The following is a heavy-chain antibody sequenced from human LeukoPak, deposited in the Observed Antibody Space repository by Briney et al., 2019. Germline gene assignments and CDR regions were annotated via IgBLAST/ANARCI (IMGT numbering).Heavy chain of an antibody. D-gene: IGHD3-9*01. J-gene: IGHJ3*02. V-gene: IGHV4-39*01. Sequence: SETLSHTCTLSGGSLSSSTYYWGCTRQPPGRGRGWFESIFYIGSTHYNPSLKSRVTISVDTSKNHFSLKLCSVTAADTAVYYCAGTLNGILTAPDQGSAFDIWGQGTIVTVSS. CDR2: IFYIGST. CDR1: GGSLSSSTYY. CDR3: AGTLNGILTAPDQGSAFDI.